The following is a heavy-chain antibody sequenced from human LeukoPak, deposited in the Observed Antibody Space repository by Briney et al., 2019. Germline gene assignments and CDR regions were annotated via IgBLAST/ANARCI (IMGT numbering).Heavy chain of an antibody. CDR2: INHSGCT. CDR1: GGSFSDYY. Sequence: SETLSLTCAVYGGSFSDYYWSWIRQPPGKGLEWIGEINHSGCTNYNPSLKSRVTISVDTSKNQFSLKLSSVTAADTAVYYCARLTPPYGDPHDWFDPWGQGTLVTVSS. J-gene: IGHJ5*02. V-gene: IGHV4-34*01. CDR3: ARLTPPYGDPHDWFDP. D-gene: IGHD4-17*01.